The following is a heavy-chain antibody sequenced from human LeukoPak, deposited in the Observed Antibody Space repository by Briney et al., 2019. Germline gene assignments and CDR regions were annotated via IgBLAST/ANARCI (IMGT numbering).Heavy chain of an antibody. Sequence: SQTLSLTCAISGDSFSSNSAAWNWIRQSPSRGLEWLGRTYYRSKWYNDYAVSVKSRITINPDTSKNQFSLQLSSVTPEDTAVYYCARGGGYSYGFDYWGQGTLVTVSS. J-gene: IGHJ4*02. CDR3: ARGGGYSYGFDY. V-gene: IGHV6-1*01. CDR1: GDSFSSNSAA. CDR2: TYYRSKWYN. D-gene: IGHD5-18*01.